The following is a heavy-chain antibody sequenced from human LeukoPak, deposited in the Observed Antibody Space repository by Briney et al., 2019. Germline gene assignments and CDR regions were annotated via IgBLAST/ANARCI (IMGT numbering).Heavy chain of an antibody. CDR3: ARAPVAGPASGMDV. Sequence: GGSLRLSCTTSGFTFSNHGMHWVRQAPGKGLEWVALIWYDGNIKYYSDSVKGRFIISRDNSKNTLYLQMNSLRAEDTAVYYCARAPVAGPASGMDVWGQGTTVTVSS. D-gene: IGHD6-19*01. CDR1: GFTFSNHG. V-gene: IGHV3-33*01. CDR2: IWYDGNIK. J-gene: IGHJ6*02.